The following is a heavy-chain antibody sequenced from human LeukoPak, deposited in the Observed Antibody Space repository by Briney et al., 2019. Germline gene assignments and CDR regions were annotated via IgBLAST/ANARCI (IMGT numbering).Heavy chain of an antibody. CDR1: GGSISSSNW. CDR2: IYHSGSA. Sequence: SETLSLTCAVSGGSISSSNWWSWVRQPPGKGLEWIGEIYHSGSANYNPSLKSRVTISVDKSKNQFSLKLSSVTAADTAVYYCASEFRSYDSSGYHYWGQGTLVTVSS. CDR3: ASEFRSYDSSGYHY. J-gene: IGHJ4*02. D-gene: IGHD3-22*01. V-gene: IGHV4-4*02.